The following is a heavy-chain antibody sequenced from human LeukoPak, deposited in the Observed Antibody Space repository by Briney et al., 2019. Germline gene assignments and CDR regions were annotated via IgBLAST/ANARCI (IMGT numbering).Heavy chain of an antibody. V-gene: IGHV4-61*02. CDR1: GGPISSGSYY. CDR3: ARDNVVVPGAWEVRHDY. J-gene: IGHJ4*02. Sequence: SETLSLTCTVSGGPISSGSYYWSWIRQPAGKGLEWIGRIYTSGSTNYNPSLKSRVTISVDTSKNQFSLKLSSVTAADTAVYYCARDNVVVPGAWEVRHDYWGQGTLVTVSS. D-gene: IGHD2-2*01. CDR2: IYTSGST.